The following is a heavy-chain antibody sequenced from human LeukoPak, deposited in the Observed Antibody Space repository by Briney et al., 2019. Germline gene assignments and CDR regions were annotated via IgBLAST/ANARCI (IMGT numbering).Heavy chain of an antibody. D-gene: IGHD1-26*01. CDR1: VGSISSSY. J-gene: IGHJ3*02. CDR3: ARDRASIVGAMYAFDI. V-gene: IGHV4-59*01. CDR2: IYYSGST. Sequence: SETLSLTCPVPVGSISSSYWGWIRQPPGKGLGWIGFIYYSGSTNYNPSLKSRVTISVDTSKNQFSLKLSSVTAADTAVYYCARDRASIVGAMYAFDIWGQGTMVTVSS.